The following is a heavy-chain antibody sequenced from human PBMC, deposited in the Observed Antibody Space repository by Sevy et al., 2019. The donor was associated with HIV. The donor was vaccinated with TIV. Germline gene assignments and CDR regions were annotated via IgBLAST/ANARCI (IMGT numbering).Heavy chain of an antibody. D-gene: IGHD3-3*01. V-gene: IGHV4-38-2*02. J-gene: IGHJ6*02. CDR1: GYSISSGYY. Sequence: SETLSLTCTVSGYSISSGYYWGWIRQPPGKGLEWIGSIYHSGSTYYNPSLKSRVTISVDTSKNQFSLKLRSVTAADTAMYYCARTSRFLEWLLPGGPDYGMDVWGQGTTVTVSS. CDR3: ARTSRFLEWLLPGGPDYGMDV. CDR2: IYHSGST.